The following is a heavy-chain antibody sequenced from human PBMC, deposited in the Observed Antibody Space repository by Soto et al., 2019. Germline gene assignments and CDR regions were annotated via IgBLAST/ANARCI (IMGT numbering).Heavy chain of an antibody. J-gene: IGHJ4*02. D-gene: IGHD6-25*01. V-gene: IGHV4-30-4*01. Sequence: QVQLQESGPGRVKPSQTLSLTCTVSGGSISTDDHYWSWIRQPPGKGLDWIGYIYYTGSTHYNPSLKSRLFTSLDTSMKQVSLQLSSETAADTGVYYCASLRSGWNIDYWGQGTLVTVSS. CDR2: IYYTGST. CDR3: ASLRSGWNIDY. CDR1: GGSISTDDHY.